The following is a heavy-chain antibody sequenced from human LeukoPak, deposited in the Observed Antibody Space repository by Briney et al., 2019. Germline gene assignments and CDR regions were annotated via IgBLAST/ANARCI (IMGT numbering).Heavy chain of an antibody. CDR1: GFTFSSYS. J-gene: IGHJ3*02. Sequence: GGSLRLSCAASGFTFSSYSMNWVRQAPGKGLEWVSYISSSSSTIYYADSVKGRFTISRDNAKNSLYLQVNSLRAEDTAVYYCASDLRQRWLQLHAFDIWGQGTMVTVSS. D-gene: IGHD5-24*01. CDR2: ISSSSSTI. CDR3: ASDLRQRWLQLHAFDI. V-gene: IGHV3-48*04.